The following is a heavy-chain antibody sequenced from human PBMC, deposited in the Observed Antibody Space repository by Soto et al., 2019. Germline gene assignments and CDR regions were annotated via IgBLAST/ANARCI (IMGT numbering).Heavy chain of an antibody. V-gene: IGHV3-33*01. CDR2: IWYDGSNK. D-gene: IGHD5-18*01. CDR3: ARGAFNTATYYYYGMDV. Sequence: GGSLILSCAASGFTFSSYGMHWVRQAPGKGLEWVAVIWYDGSNKYYADSVKGRFTISRDNSKNTLYLQMNSLRAEDTAVYYCARGAFNTATYYYYGMDVWGQGTTVTVSS. J-gene: IGHJ6*02. CDR1: GFTFSSYG.